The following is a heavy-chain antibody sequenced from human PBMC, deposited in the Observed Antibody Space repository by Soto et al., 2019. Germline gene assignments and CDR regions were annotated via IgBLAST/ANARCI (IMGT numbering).Heavy chain of an antibody. D-gene: IGHD2-15*01. CDR1: GFTFSSYS. J-gene: IGHJ4*02. V-gene: IGHV3-21*01. Sequence: GGSLRLSCAASGFTFSSYSMNWVRQAPGKGLEWVSSISSSSSYIYYADSVKGRFTISRDNAKNSLYLQMNSLRAEDTAVYYCPRVVAATGRDFDYWGQGTLVTVSS. CDR2: ISSSSSYI. CDR3: PRVVAATGRDFDY.